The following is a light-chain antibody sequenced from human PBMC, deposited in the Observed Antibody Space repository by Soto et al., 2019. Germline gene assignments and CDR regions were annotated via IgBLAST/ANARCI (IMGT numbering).Light chain of an antibody. CDR3: AAWDDSLSGRV. Sequence: QSVLTQPPSVSGAPGQRVTISCTGSSSNIGAGYHVHWYQQLPGAAPKLLIFGDSNRPSGVPDRFSGSKSGTSASLAITGLRSEDEADYYCAAWDDSLSGRVFGGGTRVTVL. CDR2: GDS. CDR1: SSNIGAGYH. V-gene: IGLV1-40*01. J-gene: IGLJ2*01.